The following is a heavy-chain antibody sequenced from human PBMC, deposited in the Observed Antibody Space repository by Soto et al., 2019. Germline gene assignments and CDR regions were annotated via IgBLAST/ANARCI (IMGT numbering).Heavy chain of an antibody. D-gene: IGHD1-26*01. V-gene: IGHV3-64D*06. Sequence: QAGGSLRLSCSASGFTFSSYAMHWVRQAPGKGLEYVSAISSNGGSTYYADSVKGRFTISRDNSKNTLYLQMSSLRAEDTAVYYFVKSSIVGATINYFDYWGQGTLVTVSS. J-gene: IGHJ4*02. CDR3: VKSSIVGATINYFDY. CDR1: GFTFSSYA. CDR2: ISSNGGST.